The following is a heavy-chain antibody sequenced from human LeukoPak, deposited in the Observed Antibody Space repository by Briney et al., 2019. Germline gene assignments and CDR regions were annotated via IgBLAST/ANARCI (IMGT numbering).Heavy chain of an antibody. J-gene: IGHJ4*02. CDR1: GFSVSSSY. V-gene: IGHV3-66*01. D-gene: IGHD4-17*01. Sequence: GGSLRLSCAASGFSVSSSYMSWVRQAPGKGLEWVSVIYSGGNTYYADFVKGRFTISRDNFKNSLVLQMTSLRAEDTALYYCVYGDFVGTVNYFDYWGQGTLVTVSS. CDR2: IYSGGNT. CDR3: VYGDFVGTVNYFDY.